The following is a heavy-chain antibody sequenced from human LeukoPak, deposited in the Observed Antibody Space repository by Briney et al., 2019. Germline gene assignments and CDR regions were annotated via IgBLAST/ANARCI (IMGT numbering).Heavy chain of an antibody. J-gene: IGHJ4*02. CDR1: GDSFSGYY. CDR2: INHSGST. D-gene: IGHD6-19*01. Sequence: PSEPLSLTCALCGDSFSGYYPSWLRQPPEKRLEWIGKINHSGSTNYNPSLKSRVTISVDASKNQFSLQRSSVTAADTAVYYCARHGGTWLPRYYFDYWGQGTLVTVSS. CDR3: ARHGGTWLPRYYFDY. V-gene: IGHV4-34*01.